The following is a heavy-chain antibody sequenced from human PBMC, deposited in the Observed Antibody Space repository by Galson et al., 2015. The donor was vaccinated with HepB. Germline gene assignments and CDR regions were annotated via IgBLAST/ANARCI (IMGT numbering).Heavy chain of an antibody. Sequence: SLRLSCAASEFTFTSYAMSWVRQAPGKGLEWVSLITPTGGTTYYAGSVKGRFTISGDNSKNTLYLQMNSLRAEDTAVYYCAKGGRDSDYWGQGTLVTVSS. V-gene: IGHV3-23*01. J-gene: IGHJ4*02. CDR1: EFTFTSYA. CDR3: AKGGRDSDY. CDR2: ITPTGGTT.